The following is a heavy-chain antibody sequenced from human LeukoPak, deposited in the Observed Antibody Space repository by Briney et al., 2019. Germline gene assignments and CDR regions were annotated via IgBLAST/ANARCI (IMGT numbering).Heavy chain of an antibody. Sequence: SVKVSCKASGGTFSSYAISWVRQAPGQGLEWMGGIIPIFGTANYAQEFQGRVTITADESTSTAYMELSSLRSEDTAVYYCARDRNMITFGGVIATFDYWGQGTLVTVSS. CDR3: ARDRNMITFGGVIATFDY. V-gene: IGHV1-69*13. D-gene: IGHD3-16*02. CDR1: GGTFSSYA. CDR2: IIPIFGTA. J-gene: IGHJ4*02.